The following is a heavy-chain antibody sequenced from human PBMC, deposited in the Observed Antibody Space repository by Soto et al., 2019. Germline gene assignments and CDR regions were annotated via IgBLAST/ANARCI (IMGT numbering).Heavy chain of an antibody. CDR3: ARIIAAAGGRRYFDL. CDR1: GFTFSDYY. J-gene: IGHJ2*01. Sequence: QVQLVESGGGLVKPGGSLRLSCAASGFTFSDYYMRWIRRAPGKGLEWVSYINSSSTYTNYADSVKGRFTISRDNAKNSLYLQMNSLRAEDTAVYYCARIIAAAGGRRYFDLWGRGTLVTVCS. CDR2: INSSSTYT. V-gene: IGHV3-11*05. D-gene: IGHD6-13*01.